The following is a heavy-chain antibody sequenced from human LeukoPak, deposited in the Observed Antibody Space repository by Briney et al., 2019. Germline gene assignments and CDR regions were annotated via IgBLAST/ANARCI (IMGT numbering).Heavy chain of an antibody. D-gene: IGHD2-15*01. CDR2: ISYDGSNK. CDR3: ARDGRYCSGGSCYPLYYFDY. J-gene: IGHJ4*02. Sequence: GGSLRLSCAASGFIFSNYAMNWVRQAPGKGLEWVAVISYDGSNKYYADSVKGRFTISRDNSKNTLYLQMNSLRAEDTAVYYCARDGRYCSGGSCYPLYYFDYWGQGTLVTVSS. V-gene: IGHV3-30-3*01. CDR1: GFIFSNYA.